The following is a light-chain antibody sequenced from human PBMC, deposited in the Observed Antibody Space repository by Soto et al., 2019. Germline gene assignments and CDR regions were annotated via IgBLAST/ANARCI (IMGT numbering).Light chain of an antibody. Sequence: QSVLTQPASVSGSPGQSITISCTGTSSDVGGYNYVSWYQHHPGKAPKLMIYEVSDRPSGVSNRFSGSKSGNTASLTISGLQAEDEDDYYCSSYTSTTTWVFGGGTKLTVL. V-gene: IGLV2-14*01. CDR3: SSYTSTTTWV. J-gene: IGLJ3*02. CDR1: SSDVGGYNY. CDR2: EVS.